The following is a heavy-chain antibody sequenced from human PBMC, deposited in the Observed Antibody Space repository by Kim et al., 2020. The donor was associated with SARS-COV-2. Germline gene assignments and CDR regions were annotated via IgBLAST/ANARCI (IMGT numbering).Heavy chain of an antibody. V-gene: IGHV4-59*08. CDR3: ARRGLGYCSGGSCYSGFDY. J-gene: IGHJ4*02. CDR1: GGSISSYY. D-gene: IGHD2-15*01. Sequence: SETLSPTCTVSGGSISSYYWSWIRQPPGKGLEWIGYIYYSGSTNYNPSLKSRVTMSVDTSKNQFSLKLSSVTAADTAVYYCARRGLGYCSGGSCYSGFDYWGQGTLVTVSS. CDR2: IYYSGST.